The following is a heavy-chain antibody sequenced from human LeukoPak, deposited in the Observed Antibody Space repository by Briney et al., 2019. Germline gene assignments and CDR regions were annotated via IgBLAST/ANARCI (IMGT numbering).Heavy chain of an antibody. J-gene: IGHJ4*02. Sequence: PSDTLSLTCAVSGYSISSSNWWGWIRQPPGKGLEWIGYIYYSGSTNYNPSLKSRVTMSVDTSKNQFSLKLSSVTAADTAVYYCARFEYGSGNYYRKDYFDYWGQGTLVTVSS. CDR2: IYYSGST. V-gene: IGHV4-28*01. D-gene: IGHD3-10*01. CDR1: GYSISSSNW. CDR3: ARFEYGSGNYYRKDYFDY.